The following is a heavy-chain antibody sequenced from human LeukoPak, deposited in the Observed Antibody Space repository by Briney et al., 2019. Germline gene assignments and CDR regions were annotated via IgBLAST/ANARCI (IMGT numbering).Heavy chain of an antibody. D-gene: IGHD1-26*01. V-gene: IGHV3-11*01. Sequence: GGSLRLSCAASGFTFSDYFMSWIRQAPGKGLEWVSYISSSGSTIYYADSVKGRFTISRDNAKNSLYLQMNSLRAEDTAVYYCARNSDRYYFDYWGQGTLATVSS. J-gene: IGHJ4*02. CDR3: ARNSDRYYFDY. CDR2: ISSSGSTI. CDR1: GFTFSDYF.